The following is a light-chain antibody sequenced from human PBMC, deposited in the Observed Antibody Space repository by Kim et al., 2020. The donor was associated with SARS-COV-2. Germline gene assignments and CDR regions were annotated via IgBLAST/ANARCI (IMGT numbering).Light chain of an antibody. J-gene: IGKJ2*01. Sequence: RATLNCNSSPSVLYTSTNQNYFAWYQQKPGQPPTLLIYCASTREYGVPDRFSGSGSGTDFTLTISSLQAEDVAVYYCQQYYSTPYTFGQGTKLDI. V-gene: IGKV4-1*01. CDR3: QQYYSTPYT. CDR1: PSVLYTSTNQNY. CDR2: CAS.